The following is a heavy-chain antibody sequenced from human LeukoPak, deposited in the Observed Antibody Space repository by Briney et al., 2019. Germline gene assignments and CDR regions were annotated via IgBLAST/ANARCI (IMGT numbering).Heavy chain of an antibody. D-gene: IGHD3-22*01. CDR1: GFTFSSYS. V-gene: IGHV3-21*01. J-gene: IGHJ4*02. Sequence: GGSLRLSCAASGFTFSSYSMNWARQAPGKGLEWVSSISSSSSYIYYADSVKGRFTISRDNAKNSLYLQMNSLRAEDTAVYYCAGGSYYYDSSGYYPGYWGQGTLVTVSS. CDR2: ISSSSSYI. CDR3: AGGSYYYDSSGYYPGY.